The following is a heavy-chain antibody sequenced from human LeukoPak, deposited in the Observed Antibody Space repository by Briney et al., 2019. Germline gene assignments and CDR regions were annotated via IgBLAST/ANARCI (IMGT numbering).Heavy chain of an antibody. CDR3: ARGSAGRTEY. CDR1: GYSISSSYY. Sequence: SKTLSITCAVSGYSISSSYYWGWIRQPPGKGLEWIGSIYHSGSTYYNPSLKSRVTISVDTSKNQFSLKLSSVTAADTAVYYCARGSAGRTEYWGQGTLVTASS. D-gene: IGHD1-26*01. V-gene: IGHV4-38-2*01. CDR2: IYHSGST. J-gene: IGHJ4*02.